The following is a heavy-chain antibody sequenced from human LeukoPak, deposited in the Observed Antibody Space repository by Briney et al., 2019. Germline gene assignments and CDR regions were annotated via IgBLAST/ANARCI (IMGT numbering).Heavy chain of an antibody. CDR3: ARDLGDYGDY. D-gene: IGHD4-17*01. CDR1: GFTFSSYS. CDR2: ISSSSSYI. V-gene: IGHV3-21*01. Sequence: GGSLRLSCAASGFTFSSYSMYWVRQAPGKGLEWVSSISSSSSYIYYADSVKGRFTISRDNAKNSLYLQMNSLRAEDTAVYYCARDLGDYGDYWGQGTLVTVSS. J-gene: IGHJ4*02.